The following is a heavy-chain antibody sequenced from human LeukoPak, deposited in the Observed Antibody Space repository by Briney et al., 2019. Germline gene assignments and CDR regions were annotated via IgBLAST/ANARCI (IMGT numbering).Heavy chain of an antibody. D-gene: IGHD3-3*01. CDR2: ISSSSSYI. J-gene: IGHJ4*02. Sequence: GGSLRLSCAASGFTFSSYSMNWVRQAPGKGLEWVSSISSSSSYIHYADSLKGRFTISRDNAKNSLYLQMNSLRAEDTAVYYCAKGAYYADWGQGTLVTVSS. CDR3: AKGAYYAD. V-gene: IGHV3-21*04. CDR1: GFTFSSYS.